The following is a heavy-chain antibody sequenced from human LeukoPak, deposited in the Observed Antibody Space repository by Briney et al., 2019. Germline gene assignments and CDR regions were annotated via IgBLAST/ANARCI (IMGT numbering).Heavy chain of an antibody. CDR3: AKGRFLITMVLNLFDY. V-gene: IGHV3-7*03. Sequence: GGYLRLSCAASGFTFSSYWMSWVRQAPGKGLEWVANIKQDGSEKYYVDSVKGRFTISRDNAKNSLYLQMNSLRAEDTAVYYCAKGRFLITMVLNLFDYWGQGTLVTVSS. CDR1: GFTFSSYW. D-gene: IGHD3-10*01. J-gene: IGHJ4*02. CDR2: IKQDGSEK.